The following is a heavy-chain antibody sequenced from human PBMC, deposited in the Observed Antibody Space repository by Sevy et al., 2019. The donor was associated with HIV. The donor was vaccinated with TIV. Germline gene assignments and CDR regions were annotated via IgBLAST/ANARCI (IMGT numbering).Heavy chain of an antibody. CDR2: ISGISNYI. V-gene: IGHV3-21*01. Sequence: GGSLRLSCAASGFTFSSDSMNWVRQAPGKGLEWVSSISGISNYIYYADSVQGRFSISRDNAKDSLYLQMNSLRVEDTAIYYCARGVQTYDAFDIWGQGTMVTVSS. D-gene: IGHD6-6*01. CDR3: ARGVQTYDAFDI. CDR1: GFTFSSDS. J-gene: IGHJ3*02.